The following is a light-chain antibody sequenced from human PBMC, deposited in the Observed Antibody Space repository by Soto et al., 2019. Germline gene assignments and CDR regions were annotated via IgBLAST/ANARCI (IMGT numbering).Light chain of an antibody. Sequence: DIQMTQSPSSLSASVGDRVTITCRASQTISSYLHWYQQKPGKAPKILISAVSRLQSGVPLRFSGSGSGTDCPLTTGVLQPEYFASYYFQKIYSLPSLFVPGTKVVIK. V-gene: IGKV1-39*01. CDR1: QTISSY. J-gene: IGKJ3*01. CDR3: QKIYSLPSL. CDR2: AVS.